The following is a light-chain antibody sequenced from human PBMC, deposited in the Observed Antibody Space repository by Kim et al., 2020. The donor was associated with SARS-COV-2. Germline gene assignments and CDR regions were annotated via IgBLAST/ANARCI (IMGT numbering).Light chain of an antibody. CDR2: GRN. J-gene: IGLJ3*02. V-gene: IGLV3-19*01. CDR1: SLRNYY. CDR3: NSRDSSGNHLV. Sequence: ALGQQVRITCQGDSLRNYYASWYQQKPRQAPVVVIYGRNDRPSGIPDRFSGSNSGNTASLTITGAQAEDEANYYCNSRDSSGNHLVFGGGTQLTVL.